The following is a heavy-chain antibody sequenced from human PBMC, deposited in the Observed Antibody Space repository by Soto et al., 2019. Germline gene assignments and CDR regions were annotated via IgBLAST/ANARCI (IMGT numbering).Heavy chain of an antibody. Sequence: QVQLVESGGGVVQPGRSLRLSCAASGFTFSSYGMHWVRQAPGKGLEWVAVIWYDGSNKYYADSVKGRFTISRDNSKNTLYLQMNSLRAEDTAVYYCARQRDGREGDYWGQGTLVTVSS. CDR2: IWYDGSNK. J-gene: IGHJ4*02. CDR1: GFTFSSYG. V-gene: IGHV3-33*01. CDR3: ARQRDGREGDY. D-gene: IGHD1-26*01.